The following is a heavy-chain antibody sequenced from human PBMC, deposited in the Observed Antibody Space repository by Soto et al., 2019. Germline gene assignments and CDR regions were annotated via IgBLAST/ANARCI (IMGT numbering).Heavy chain of an antibody. CDR1: GGSFSGYY. J-gene: IGHJ4*02. V-gene: IGHV4-34*01. CDR3: ARRCNYYDSSGYYLGVFDY. Sequence: SETLSLTCAAYGGSFSGYYWSWIRQPPGKGLEWIGEINHSGSTNYNPSLKSRVTISVDTSKNQFSLKLSSVTAADTAVYYFARRCNYYDSSGYYLGVFDYWGQG. D-gene: IGHD3-22*01. CDR2: INHSGST.